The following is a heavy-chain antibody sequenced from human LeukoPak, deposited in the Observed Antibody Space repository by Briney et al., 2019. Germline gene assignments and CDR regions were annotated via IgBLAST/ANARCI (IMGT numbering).Heavy chain of an antibody. CDR3: GRDGPVLTGYLNNFDY. Sequence: ASVKVSCKTSGYTFISYAMNWVRQAPGQGLEWMGWINTNTGNPTYAQGFTGRYVFSLDTSVSTAYLQISGLKADDTAVYYCGRDGPVLTGYLNNFDYWGQGTLVTVSS. V-gene: IGHV7-4-1*02. J-gene: IGHJ4*02. CDR2: INTNTGNP. CDR1: GYTFISYA. D-gene: IGHD3-9*01.